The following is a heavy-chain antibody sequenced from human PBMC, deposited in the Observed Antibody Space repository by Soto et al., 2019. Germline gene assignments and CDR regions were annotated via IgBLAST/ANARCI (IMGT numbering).Heavy chain of an antibody. CDR3: ARPQYCSSSGCRFDY. Sequence: QLQLQESGPGLVKPSETLSLTCTVSGGSISSSSYYWGWIRQPPGKGLEWIGSIYYSGSTYYNPSLKSRVTISVHTSMNRFCLRLSSVTAADTAVYYCARPQYCSSSGCRFDYWGQGTLVTVSS. V-gene: IGHV4-39*01. CDR1: GGSISSSSYY. J-gene: IGHJ4*02. CDR2: IYYSGST. D-gene: IGHD2-2*01.